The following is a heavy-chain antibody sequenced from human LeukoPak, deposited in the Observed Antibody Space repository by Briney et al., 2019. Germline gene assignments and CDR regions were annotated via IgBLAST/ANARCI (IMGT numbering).Heavy chain of an antibody. CDR3: ARAITMVRGVIRGLDY. D-gene: IGHD3-10*01. CDR1: GFTFSSYE. Sequence: GGSLRLSCAASGFTFSSYEMNWVRQAPGKGLEWVSYISSSSSYIYYADSVKGRFTISRDNAKNSLYLQMNSLRAEDTAVYYCARAITMVRGVIRGLDYWGQGTLVTVSS. CDR2: ISSSSSYI. J-gene: IGHJ4*02. V-gene: IGHV3-21*05.